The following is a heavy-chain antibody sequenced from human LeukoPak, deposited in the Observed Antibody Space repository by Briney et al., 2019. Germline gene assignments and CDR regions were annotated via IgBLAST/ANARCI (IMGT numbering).Heavy chain of an antibody. V-gene: IGHV3-53*01. CDR3: ARDYSGGRFDY. CDR2: IYSGDST. D-gene: IGHD2-15*01. Sequence: PGGSLRLSCAASGFTVSSNYMSWVRQAPGKGLEWVSVIYSGDSTYYADSVKGRFTISRDNSKNTLYLQMNSLRAEDTAVYYCARDYSGGRFDYWGQGTLVTVSS. J-gene: IGHJ4*02. CDR1: GFTVSSNY.